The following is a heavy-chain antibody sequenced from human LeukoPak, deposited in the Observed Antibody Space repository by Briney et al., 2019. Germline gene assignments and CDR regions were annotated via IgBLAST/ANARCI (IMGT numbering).Heavy chain of an antibody. CDR3: ARDIKAYCGGDCSAFDY. Sequence: GGSLRLSCAASGFPFSSYEMNWVRQAPGKGLEGVAVISYDGSNKYYADSVKGRFTISIANSKNTLYLQMNSLRAEDTAVYYCARDIKAYCGGDCSAFDYWGQGTLVTVSS. CDR1: GFPFSSYE. CDR2: ISYDGSNK. D-gene: IGHD2-21*02. V-gene: IGHV3-30*04. J-gene: IGHJ4*02.